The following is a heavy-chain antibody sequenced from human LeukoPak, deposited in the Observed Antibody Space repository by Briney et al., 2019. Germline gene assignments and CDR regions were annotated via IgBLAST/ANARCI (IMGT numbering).Heavy chain of an antibody. CDR3: AKEIDTLGTNAFDI. CDR2: INEDGGKT. V-gene: IGHV3-43*02. Sequence: PGVSLRLSCAASGFSFDDYPMHWVRQAPGKGLEWVSLINEDGGKTFYADSVRGRFTISRDNSKNSLYLQMNSLRTEDTALYYCAKEIDTLGTNAFDIWGQGTIVTVS. CDR1: GFSFDDYP. D-gene: IGHD2-15*01. J-gene: IGHJ3*02.